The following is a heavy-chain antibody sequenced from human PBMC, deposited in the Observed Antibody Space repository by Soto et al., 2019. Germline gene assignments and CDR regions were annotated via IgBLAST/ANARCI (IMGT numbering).Heavy chain of an antibody. CDR1: GGSISSGGYY. J-gene: IGHJ5*02. CDR2: IYYSGST. D-gene: IGHD3-10*01. CDR3: ARAPMVRGVIFQGLFDP. Sequence: QVQLQESGPGLVKPSQTLSLTCTVSGGSISSGGYYWSWIRQHPGKGLEWIGYIYYSGSTYYNPSLTRRVTISVATSKNQFPLKLGSVPAADTAVYYCARAPMVRGVIFQGLFDPWGQGTLVTVSS. V-gene: IGHV4-31*03.